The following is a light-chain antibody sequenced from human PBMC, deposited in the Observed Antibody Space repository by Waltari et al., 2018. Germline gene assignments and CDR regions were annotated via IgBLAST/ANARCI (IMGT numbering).Light chain of an antibody. J-gene: IGKJ1*01. Sequence: EILLTQSPGTLSLSPGARATLPCRASQSVTRALAWYQQNPGQAPRLLIYNASNRATGIPDRFSGSGSGTDFSLTISRLEPEDFAVYYCQHYVRLPATFGQGTKVEIK. CDR3: QHYVRLPAT. CDR1: QSVTRAL. V-gene: IGKV3-20*01. CDR2: NAS.